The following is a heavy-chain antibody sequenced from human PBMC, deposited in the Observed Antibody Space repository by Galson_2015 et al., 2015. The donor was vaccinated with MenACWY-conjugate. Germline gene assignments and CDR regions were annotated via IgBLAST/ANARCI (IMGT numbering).Heavy chain of an antibody. D-gene: IGHD3-22*01. J-gene: IGHJ4*02. CDR1: GFTFTTYA. V-gene: IGHV3-23*01. CDR2: ISNSGSST. Sequence: SLRLSCAASGFTFTTYAMSWVRQAPGKGLEWVSAISNSGSSTYYADSVKGRFTISRDNARNSLYLQMNSLRAEDTAVYYCARSSVTFDSSGYYYVLGGQGTQVTVSS. CDR3: ARSSVTFDSSGYYYVL.